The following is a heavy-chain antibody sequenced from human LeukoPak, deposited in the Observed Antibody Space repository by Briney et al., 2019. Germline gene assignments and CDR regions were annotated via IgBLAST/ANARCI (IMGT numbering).Heavy chain of an antibody. CDR1: GFTFSSYE. Sequence: GGSLRLSCAASGFTFSSYEMNWVRQAPGKGLEWVSYISSSGSTIYYADSVKGRFTISRGNAKNSLYLQMNSLRAEDTAVYYCARGGRIYYYDSSGYYPFDYWGQGTLVTVSS. D-gene: IGHD3-22*01. V-gene: IGHV3-48*03. CDR2: ISSSGSTI. J-gene: IGHJ4*02. CDR3: ARGGRIYYYDSSGYYPFDY.